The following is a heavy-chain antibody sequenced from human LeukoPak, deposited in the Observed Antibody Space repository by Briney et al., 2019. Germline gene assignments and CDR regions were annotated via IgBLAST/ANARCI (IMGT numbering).Heavy chain of an antibody. CDR1: GFTFSSYA. CDR2: ISYDGSNK. V-gene: IGHV3-30-3*01. Sequence: GGSLRLSCAASGFTFSSYAMHWVRQAPGKGLEWVAVISYDGSNKYYADSVKGRFTISRDNSKNTLYLQMNSLRAEDTAVYYCASQLLAYCGGDCYSSDYYYGMDVWGQGTTVTVSS. D-gene: IGHD2-21*02. J-gene: IGHJ6*02. CDR3: ASQLLAYCGGDCYSSDYYYGMDV.